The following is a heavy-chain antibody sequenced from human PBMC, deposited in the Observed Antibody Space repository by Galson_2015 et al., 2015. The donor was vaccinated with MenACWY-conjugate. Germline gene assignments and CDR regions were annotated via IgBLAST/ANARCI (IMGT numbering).Heavy chain of an antibody. V-gene: IGHV3-53*01. CDR3: ARAISLRGSGNFPPDHMDV. CDR1: GFTVSSNY. Sequence: SLRLSCAATGFTVSSNYMSWVRQAPGKGLECVSVIYSGGSTYYTDSVKGRFTISRDNFKNTVHLQMNSLRVEDTAVYYCARAISLRGSGNFPPDHMDVWGKGTTVTVSS. CDR2: IYSGGST. D-gene: IGHD3-10*01. J-gene: IGHJ6*03.